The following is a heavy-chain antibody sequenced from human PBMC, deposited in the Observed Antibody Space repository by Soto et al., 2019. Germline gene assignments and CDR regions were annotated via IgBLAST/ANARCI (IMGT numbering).Heavy chain of an antibody. V-gene: IGHV1-18*01. CDR3: ARDGGDTSDY. J-gene: IGHJ4*02. D-gene: IGHD3-3*01. Sequence: QVQMVQSGAEVKKPGASVKVSCKASGYTFTSYGISWVRQAPGQGLEWMGWISAYNGNTTHAQKRQGRVTMTTATSTSKAYMELRSLRSDDTAVYSCARDGGDTSDYWGQGTLVTVSS. CDR1: GYTFTSYG. CDR2: ISAYNGNT.